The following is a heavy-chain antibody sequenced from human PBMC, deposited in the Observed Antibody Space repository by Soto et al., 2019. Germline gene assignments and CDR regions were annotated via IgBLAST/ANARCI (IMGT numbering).Heavy chain of an antibody. J-gene: IGHJ5*02. Sequence: QVQLQESGPGLVKPSQTLSLTCTVSGGSISSGGYYWSWIRQHPGKGLEWIGYIYYSGSTYYNPSLKSRVTIPVDPSKNQFSLTLRSVTAADTAVYYCARQRVMYYDILTGYYGNWFDPWGQGTLVTVSS. CDR1: GGSISSGGYY. CDR2: IYYSGST. D-gene: IGHD3-9*01. V-gene: IGHV4-31*03. CDR3: ARQRVMYYDILTGYYGNWFDP.